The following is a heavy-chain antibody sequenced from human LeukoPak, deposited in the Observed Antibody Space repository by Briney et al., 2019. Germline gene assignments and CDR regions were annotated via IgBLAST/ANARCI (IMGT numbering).Heavy chain of an antibody. CDR1: GFTFDDYG. V-gene: IGHV3-20*04. CDR3: AKGKDDSSGWYFFY. Sequence: GGSLRLSCAASGFTFDDYGMSWVREAPGRGLEWVSSIKWNGGSTGYADSVKGRFTISRDNSKNTLYLQMNSLRAEDTAVYYCAKGKDDSSGWYFFYWGQGTPVTVSS. D-gene: IGHD6-19*01. CDR2: IKWNGGST. J-gene: IGHJ4*02.